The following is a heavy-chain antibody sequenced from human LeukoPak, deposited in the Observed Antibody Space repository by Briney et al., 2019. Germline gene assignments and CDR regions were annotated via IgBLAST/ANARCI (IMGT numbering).Heavy chain of an antibody. CDR2: INSDGNNT. CDR1: GFTFSSYA. Sequence: PGGSLRLSFAASGFTFSSYAMHWVRQAPGKGLEWVAGINSDGNNTKYADSVKGRFTISRDNAKNTVYLQMNCLRVEDTAMYYCVRGEGDCTNGLCYFDNWGQGTLVTVSS. J-gene: IGHJ4*02. V-gene: IGHV3-74*01. CDR3: VRGEGDCTNGLCYFDN. D-gene: IGHD2-8*01.